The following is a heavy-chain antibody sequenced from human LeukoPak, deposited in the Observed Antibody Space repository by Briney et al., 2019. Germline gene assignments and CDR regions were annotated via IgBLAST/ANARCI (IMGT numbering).Heavy chain of an antibody. V-gene: IGHV1-18*01. Sequence: ASVKVSCKASGGTFSSYAITWVRQAPGQGLERMGWISAYNGKTNYAQNLQGRVTMTTDTFTSTSYMELRSLRSDDTAVYYCARDPGYCSGGSCANWFDPWGQGTLVTVSS. CDR3: ARDPGYCSGGSCANWFDP. D-gene: IGHD2-15*01. CDR2: ISAYNGKT. CDR1: GGTFSSYA. J-gene: IGHJ5*02.